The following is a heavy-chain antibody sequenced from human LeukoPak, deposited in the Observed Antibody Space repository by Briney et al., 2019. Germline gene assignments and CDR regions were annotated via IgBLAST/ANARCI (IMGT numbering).Heavy chain of an antibody. CDR1: GFTFSSYA. V-gene: IGHV3-30*04. CDR2: ISYDGSNK. D-gene: IGHD3-9*01. J-gene: IGHJ5*02. Sequence: GGSLRLSCAASGFTFSSYAMHWVRQAPGKGLEWVAVISYDGSNKYYADSVKGRFTISRDNSKNTLCLQMNSLRAEDTAVYYCARERLRPKLRYFDSGWFDPWGQGTLVTVSS. CDR3: ARERLRPKLRYFDSGWFDP.